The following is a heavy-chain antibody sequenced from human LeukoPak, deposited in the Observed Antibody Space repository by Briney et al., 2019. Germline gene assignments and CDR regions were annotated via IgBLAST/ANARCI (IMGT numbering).Heavy chain of an antibody. Sequence: SQTLSLTCVISGDSVSNNNTAWNWIRQSPSRGLEWLGRTYYRSRWNNDYAVSVRSRITINPDTSKNQFSLQLRSVTPEDTAVYYCARFDSRRKNFDYWGQGTLLTVSS. V-gene: IGHV6-1*01. D-gene: IGHD3-22*01. CDR3: ARFDSRRKNFDY. J-gene: IGHJ4*02. CDR2: TYYRSRWNN. CDR1: GDSVSNNNTA.